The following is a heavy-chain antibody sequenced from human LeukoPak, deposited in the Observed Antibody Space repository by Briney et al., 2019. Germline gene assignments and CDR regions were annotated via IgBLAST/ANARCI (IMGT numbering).Heavy chain of an antibody. Sequence: ASVKVSCKTSGYSFSSYGFSWVRQAPGPGLEWMAWISARNGNRNFAQKFQDRVLLTTDTSTNTAYMELRSLKSDDTAVYYCARDGDGHNYGLIDFWGQGTLVSVSS. CDR2: ISARNGNR. V-gene: IGHV1-18*01. CDR1: GYSFSSYG. CDR3: ARDGDGHNYGLIDF. D-gene: IGHD5-24*01. J-gene: IGHJ4*02.